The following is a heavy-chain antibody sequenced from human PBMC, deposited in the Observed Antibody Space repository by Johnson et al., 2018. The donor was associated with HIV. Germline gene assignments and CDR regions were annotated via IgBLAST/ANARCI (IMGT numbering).Heavy chain of an antibody. Sequence: QEQLVESGGGLVQSGGSLRLSCAASGFTVSSNYMSWVRQAPGKGLEWVAFIRYDGSNKYYADSVKGRFTISRDNSKNTLYLQMNSLRAEDTAVYYCAKDYEWFGEFVDAFDIWGQGTMVTVSS. CDR2: IRYDGSNK. CDR3: AKDYEWFGEFVDAFDI. J-gene: IGHJ3*02. V-gene: IGHV3-30*02. CDR1: GFTVSSNY. D-gene: IGHD3-10*01.